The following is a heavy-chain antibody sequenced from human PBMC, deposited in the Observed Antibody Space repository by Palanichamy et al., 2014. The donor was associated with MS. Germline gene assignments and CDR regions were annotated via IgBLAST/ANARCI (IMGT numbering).Heavy chain of an antibody. CDR1: GFTFSSYW. J-gene: IGHJ4*02. CDR2: INEAGSDK. V-gene: IGHV3-7*01. D-gene: IGHD6-19*01. Sequence: EVQAGGVWGGLVQPGGSLRLSCAASGFTFSSYWMSWVRQAPGKGLEWVATINEAGSDKYYVDSVKGRFTVSRDNAKNSLYLQMNSLRVEDTAVYYCARDVGSIAVDWGQGTLVIVSS. CDR3: ARDVGSIAVD.